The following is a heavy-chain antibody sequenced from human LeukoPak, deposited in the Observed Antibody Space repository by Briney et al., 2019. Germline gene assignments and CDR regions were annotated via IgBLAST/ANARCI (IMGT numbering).Heavy chain of an antibody. D-gene: IGHD3-3*01. V-gene: IGHV4-34*01. CDR1: GGSFSGYY. Sequence: NPSETLSLTCAVYGGSFSGYYWSWIRQPPGKGLEWIGEINHSGSTNYNPSLKSRVTISVDTSKNQFSLKLSSVTAADTAVYYCARARRKSITIFGVAPADGGRRYYYGMDVWGQGTTVTVSS. CDR3: ARARRKSITIFGVAPADGGRRYYYGMDV. CDR2: INHSGST. J-gene: IGHJ6*02.